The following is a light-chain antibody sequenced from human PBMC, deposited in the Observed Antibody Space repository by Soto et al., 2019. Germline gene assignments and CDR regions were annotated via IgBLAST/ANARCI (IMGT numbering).Light chain of an antibody. J-gene: IGKJ5*01. V-gene: IGKV2-24*01. CDR2: KIS. Sequence: DIVLTQTPLSSPVTLGQPASISCRSSQGLVHSDGNTYLSWLQQRPGQPPRLLIDKISNRFSGVTDRFSGSGAGTDFTLKISRVEVEDVGVYYCLQTTQFPITFGQGTRLEIK. CDR3: LQTTQFPIT. CDR1: QGLVHSDGNTY.